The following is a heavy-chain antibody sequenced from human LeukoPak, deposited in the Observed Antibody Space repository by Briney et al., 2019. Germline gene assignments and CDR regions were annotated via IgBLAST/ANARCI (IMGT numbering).Heavy chain of an antibody. V-gene: IGHV3-21*01. CDR1: GFTFSSYS. CDR2: ISSSSSYI. J-gene: IGHJ5*02. Sequence: GGSLRLSCAASGFTFSSYSMNWVRQAPGKGLEWVSSISSSSSYIYYADSVKGRFTISRDNAKNSLYLQMNSLRAEDTAVYYCARDQHYYDSSGYSNWFDPWGQGTLVTVSS. CDR3: ARDQHYYDSSGYSNWFDP. D-gene: IGHD3-22*01.